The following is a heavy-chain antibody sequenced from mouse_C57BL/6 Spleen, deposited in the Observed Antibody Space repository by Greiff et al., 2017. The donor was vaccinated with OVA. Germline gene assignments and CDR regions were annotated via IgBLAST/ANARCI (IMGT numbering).Heavy chain of an antibody. CDR3: ARCDYGAMDY. J-gene: IGHJ4*01. CDR2: ISSGSSTI. CDR1: GFTFSDYG. Sequence: EVHLVESGGGLVKPGGSLKLSCAASGFTFSDYGMHWVRQAPEKGLEWVAYISSGSSTIYYADTVKGRFTISRDNAKNTLFLQMTSLRSEDTAMYYCARCDYGAMDYWGQGTSVTVSS. V-gene: IGHV5-17*01. D-gene: IGHD2-4*01.